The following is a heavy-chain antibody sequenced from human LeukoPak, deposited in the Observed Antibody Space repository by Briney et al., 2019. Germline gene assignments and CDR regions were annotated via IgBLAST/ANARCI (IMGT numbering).Heavy chain of an antibody. D-gene: IGHD1-26*01. CDR3: AKARYSGSYTGGDYFDY. V-gene: IGHV3-30*18. CDR1: GFTFSSYG. CDR2: ISYDGSNK. Sequence: GGSLRLSCAASGFTFSSYGMRWVRQAPGKGLEWVAVISYDGSNKYYADSVKGRFTISRDNSKNTLYLQMNSLRAEDTAVYYCAKARYSGSYTGGDYFDYWGQGTLVTVSS. J-gene: IGHJ4*02.